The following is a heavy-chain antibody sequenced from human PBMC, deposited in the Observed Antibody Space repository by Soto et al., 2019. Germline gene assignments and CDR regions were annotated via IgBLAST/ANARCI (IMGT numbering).Heavy chain of an antibody. J-gene: IGHJ4*02. CDR2: INHSGST. CDR1: GGSFSGYY. Sequence: PSETLSLTCAVYGGSFSGYYWSCIRQPPGKGLEWIGEINHSGSTNYNPSLKSRVTISVDTSKNQFSLKLSSVTAADTAVYYCARGRTVTVDYWGQGTLVTVSS. V-gene: IGHV4-34*01. CDR3: ARGRTVTVDY. D-gene: IGHD4-17*01.